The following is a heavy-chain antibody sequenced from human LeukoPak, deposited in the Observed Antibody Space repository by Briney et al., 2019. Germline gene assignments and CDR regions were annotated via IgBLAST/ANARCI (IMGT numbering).Heavy chain of an antibody. CDR3: ARDYCSGGSCYPPDY. CDR1: GGSISSYY. V-gene: IGHV4-4*07. D-gene: IGHD2-15*01. J-gene: IGHJ4*02. Sequence: SETLSLTCTGSGGSISSYYWSWLRQPAGKGLEWIGRIYTSGSTNYNPSLKSRVTMSVDTSKNQFSLKLSSVTAADTAVYYCARDYCSGGSCYPPDYWGQGTLVTVSS. CDR2: IYTSGST.